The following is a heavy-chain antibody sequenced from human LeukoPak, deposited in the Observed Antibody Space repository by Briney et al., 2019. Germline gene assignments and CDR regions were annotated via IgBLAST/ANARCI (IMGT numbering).Heavy chain of an antibody. V-gene: IGHV3-23*01. Sequence: GGSLRLSCAASGFTFSSYALSWVRQAPGKGLEWVSAISGSGGSTYYTDSVKGRFTISRDNSKNTLYLQMNSLRAEDTAVYYCAKGSLLWFGELLSQIDYWGQGTLVTVSS. CDR1: GFTFSSYA. J-gene: IGHJ4*02. CDR3: AKGSLLWFGELLSQIDY. CDR2: ISGSGGST. D-gene: IGHD3-10*01.